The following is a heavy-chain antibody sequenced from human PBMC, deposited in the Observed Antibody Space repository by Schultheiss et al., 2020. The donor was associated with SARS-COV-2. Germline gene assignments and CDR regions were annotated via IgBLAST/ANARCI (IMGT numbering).Heavy chain of an antibody. J-gene: IGHJ4*02. CDR1: GITVRNTW. V-gene: IGHV3-23*01. CDR2: ISGSGGST. CDR3: AKKTRGYQLFVFDY. D-gene: IGHD2-2*01. Sequence: GGSLRLSCAASGITVRNTWMNWVRQAPGKGLEWVSAISGSGGSTYYADSVKGLFTISRDNSKNTLYLQMNSLRAEDTAVYYCAKKTRGYQLFVFDYWGQGTLVTVSS.